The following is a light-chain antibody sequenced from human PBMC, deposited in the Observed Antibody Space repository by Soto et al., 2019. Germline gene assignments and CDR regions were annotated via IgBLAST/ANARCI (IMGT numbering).Light chain of an antibody. CDR1: QSLSSSY. V-gene: IGKV3-20*01. CDR2: GAS. CDR3: QQCDTSRGT. J-gene: IGKJ1*01. Sequence: EIVLTQSPGTLSLSPGERATLSCRASQSLSSSYLAWYQQKPGQAPRLLIYGASSRATGIPDRFSGSGSGTDFTLTISRLEPEDFAVYYCQQCDTSRGTFGQGTKVDIK.